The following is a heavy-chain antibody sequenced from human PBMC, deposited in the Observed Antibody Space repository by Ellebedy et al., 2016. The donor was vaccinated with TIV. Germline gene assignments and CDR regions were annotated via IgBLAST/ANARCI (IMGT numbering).Heavy chain of an antibody. CDR1: GFTFGDYA. CDR3: TTYYDSSGYRFDP. J-gene: IGHJ5*02. CDR2: LRSKAYGGTT. D-gene: IGHD3-22*01. Sequence: GESLKISCTASGFTFGDYAVSWFRQAPGKGLEWVGFLRSKAYGGTTEYAASVKGRFTISRDDSKSIAYLQMNSLKTEDTAVYYCTTYYDSSGYRFDPWGQGTLVTVSS. V-gene: IGHV3-49*03.